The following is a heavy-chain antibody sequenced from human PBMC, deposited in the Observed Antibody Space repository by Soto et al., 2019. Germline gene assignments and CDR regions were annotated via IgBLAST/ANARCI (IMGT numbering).Heavy chain of an antibody. Sequence: SETLSLTCTVSGGSISSYYWSWIRQPPGKGLEWIGYIYYIGSTNYNPSLKSRVTISVDTSKNQFSLKLSSVTAADTAVYYCASYSYGYTFYDYWGQGTLVTVSS. CDR1: GGSISSYY. D-gene: IGHD5-18*01. CDR2: IYYIGST. J-gene: IGHJ4*02. V-gene: IGHV4-59*08. CDR3: ASYSYGYTFYDY.